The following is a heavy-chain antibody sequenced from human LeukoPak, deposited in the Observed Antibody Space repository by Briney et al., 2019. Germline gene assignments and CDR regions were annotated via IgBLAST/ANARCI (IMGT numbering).Heavy chain of an antibody. CDR2: ISFDGSNK. D-gene: IGHD3-22*01. V-gene: IGHV3-30*04. CDR3: ARDFYDSSGYYYGGYWGLDY. Sequence: GGSLRLSCAASGFTFSSYAMHWVRQAPGKGLEWVAVISFDGSNKYYADSVKGRFTISRDNSKNTLYLQMNSPRAEDTAVYYCARDFYDSSGYYYGGYWGLDYWGQGTLVTVSS. CDR1: GFTFSSYA. J-gene: IGHJ4*02.